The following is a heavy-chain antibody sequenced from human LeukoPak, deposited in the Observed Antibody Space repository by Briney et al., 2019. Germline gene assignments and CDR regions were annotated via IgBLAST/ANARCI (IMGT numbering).Heavy chain of an antibody. CDR2: IYYSGST. D-gene: IGHD3-10*01. V-gene: IGHV4-59*01. J-gene: IGHJ5*02. CDR1: GGSISSYY. Sequence: ETLSLTCTVSGGSISSYYWSWIRQPPGKGLEWIGYIYYSGSTNYNPSLKSRVTISVDTSKNQFTLKLSSVTAADTAVYYWASGAYYYGSGTGWFDPWGQGTLVTVSS. CDR3: ASGAYYYGSGTGWFDP.